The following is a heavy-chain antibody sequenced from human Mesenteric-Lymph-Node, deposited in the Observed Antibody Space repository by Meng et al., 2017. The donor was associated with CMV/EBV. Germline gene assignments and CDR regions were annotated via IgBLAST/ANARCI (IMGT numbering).Heavy chain of an antibody. Sequence: GGSLRLSCKGSGYAFSTYWIVWVRQMPGKGLEYMGIIYPGASESRYSPSFQGQVTISADTSTNTAYLQWSRLKASDTAMYYCARRGLPGADGYYYHGMDVWGQGTTVTVSS. CDR1: GYAFSTYW. J-gene: IGHJ6*02. CDR2: IYPGASES. D-gene: IGHD3-10*01. V-gene: IGHV5-51*01. CDR3: ARRGLPGADGYYYHGMDV.